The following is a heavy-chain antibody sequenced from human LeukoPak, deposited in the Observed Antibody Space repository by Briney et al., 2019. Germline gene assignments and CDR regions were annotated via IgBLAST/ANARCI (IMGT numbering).Heavy chain of an antibody. V-gene: IGHV1-2*02. CDR3: ARTLSYRNWFDP. Sequence: ASVKVSCKASGYTFTGYYMHWVRQAPGQGLEWMGWINPNSGGTNYAQKFQGRVTMTRDTSISTAYMELSRPRSDDTAVYYCARTLSYRNWFDPWGQGTLVTVSS. J-gene: IGHJ5*02. CDR1: GYTFTGYY. D-gene: IGHD3-16*02. CDR2: INPNSGGT.